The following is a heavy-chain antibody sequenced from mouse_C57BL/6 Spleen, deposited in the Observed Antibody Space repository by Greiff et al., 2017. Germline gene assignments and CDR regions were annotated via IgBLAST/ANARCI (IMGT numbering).Heavy chain of an antibody. CDR1: GFTFSDYG. V-gene: IGHV5-17*01. J-gene: IGHJ4*01. D-gene: IGHD4-1*01. CDR3: ARPGELRYYAMDY. CDR2: ISSGSSTI. Sequence: EVHLVESGGGLVKPGGSLKLSCAASGFTFSDYGMHWVRQAPEKGLEWVAYISSGSSTIYYADTVKGRFTISRDNAKNTLFLQMTSLRSEDTAMYYCARPGELRYYAMDYWGQGTSVTVSS.